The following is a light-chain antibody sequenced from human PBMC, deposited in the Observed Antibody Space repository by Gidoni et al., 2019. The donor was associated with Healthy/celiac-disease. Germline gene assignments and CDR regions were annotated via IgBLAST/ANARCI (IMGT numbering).Light chain of an antibody. J-gene: IGKJ1*01. CDR3: QQRSNWPPT. CDR1: QSVRSY. V-gene: IGKV3-11*01. CDR2: DAS. Sequence: EIVLTQSPATLSLSPGERATLSCRASQSVRSYLAWYQQKPGQAPRLLIYDASNRATGIPARFSGSGSGTDFTLTISSLEPEDFAVYYCQQRSNWPPTFXQXTKVEIK.